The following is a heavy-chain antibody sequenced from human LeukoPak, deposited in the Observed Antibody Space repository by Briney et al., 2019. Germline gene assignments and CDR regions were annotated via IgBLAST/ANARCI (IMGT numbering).Heavy chain of an antibody. Sequence: SVKVSCKASGYTLTGYYIHWVRQAPGQGLECMGWINPNNGGTNYAQKFQGRVTMTRDASISTAYMELSRLTSDDTAVYYCARDAIVRDYSNSDYWGQGTLVTVSS. V-gene: IGHV1-2*02. D-gene: IGHD4-11*01. CDR2: INPNNGGT. CDR1: GYTLTGYY. CDR3: ARDAIVRDYSNSDY. J-gene: IGHJ4*02.